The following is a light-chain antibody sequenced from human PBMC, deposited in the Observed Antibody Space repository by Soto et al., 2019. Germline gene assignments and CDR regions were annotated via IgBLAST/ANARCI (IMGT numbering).Light chain of an antibody. Sequence: SYELTQPPSVSVAPGKTARITCGGNNIGSKSVHWYQQKPGQAPVLVIYYDSDRPSGIPERFSGSNSGNTATLTISRVEAGDEADYYCQVWASSSDHHVVFGGGTQLTVL. J-gene: IGLJ2*01. V-gene: IGLV3-21*04. CDR3: QVWASSSDHHVV. CDR1: NIGSKS. CDR2: YDS.